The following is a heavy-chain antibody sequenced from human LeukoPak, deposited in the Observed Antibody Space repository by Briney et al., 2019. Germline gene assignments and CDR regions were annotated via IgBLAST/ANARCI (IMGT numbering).Heavy chain of an antibody. CDR2: INHSGST. V-gene: IGHV4-34*01. Sequence: SETLSLTCAVYGGSFSGYYWSWIRQPPGKGLEWIGEINHSGSTNYNPSLKSRVTISVDTSKNQFSLKLSSVTAADTAVYYCARRTRDSSGYYHYYYYYMDVWGRGTTVTVSS. CDR3: ARRTRDSSGYYHYYYYYMDV. D-gene: IGHD3-22*01. CDR1: GGSFSGYY. J-gene: IGHJ6*03.